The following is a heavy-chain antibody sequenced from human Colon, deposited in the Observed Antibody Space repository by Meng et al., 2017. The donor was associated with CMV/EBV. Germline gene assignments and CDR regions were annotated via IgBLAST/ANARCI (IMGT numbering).Heavy chain of an antibody. D-gene: IGHD2-2*01. CDR3: ARDRCSSTSCYDYYYGMDV. CDR2: VSAYNGNT. CDR1: AYTFTSYG. J-gene: IGHJ6*02. V-gene: IGHV1-18*01. Sequence: ASVKVSCKASAYTFTSYGISWVRQAPGQGLEWMGWVSAYNGNTNYAQKLQGRVTMTTDTSTSTAYMELRSLRSDDTAVYYCARDRCSSTSCYDYYYGMDVWGQGTTVTVSS.